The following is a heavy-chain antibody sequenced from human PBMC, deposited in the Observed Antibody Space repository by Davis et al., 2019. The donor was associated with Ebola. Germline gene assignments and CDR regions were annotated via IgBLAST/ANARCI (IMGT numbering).Heavy chain of an antibody. J-gene: IGHJ4*02. V-gene: IGHV5-51*01. CDR1: GYSFTSYW. CDR2: IYPVDSDT. CDR3: ARGYIVPTIWEGLDY. Sequence: GESLKISCKASGYSFTSYWIGWVRQMPGKGLEWMGIIYPVDSDTRYSPSFHGQVTISADKSISTAYLQWSSLKASDTAMYYCARGYIVPTIWEGLDYWGQGTLVTVSS. D-gene: IGHD5-12*01.